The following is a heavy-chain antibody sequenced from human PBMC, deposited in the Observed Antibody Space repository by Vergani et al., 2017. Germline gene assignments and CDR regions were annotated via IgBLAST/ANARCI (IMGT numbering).Heavy chain of an antibody. CDR2: IYHSGST. Sequence: QVQLQESGPGLVKPSETLCLTCTVSGYSISSGYYWGWIRQPPGKGLEWIGSIYHSGSTYYNPSLKSRVTISVDTSKNQFSLKLSSVTAADTAVYYCARDSXGYVWGSYEAWFDPWGQGTLVTVSS. V-gene: IGHV4-38-2*02. J-gene: IGHJ5*02. CDR3: ARDSXGYVWGSYEAWFDP. CDR1: GYSISSGYY. D-gene: IGHD3-16*01.